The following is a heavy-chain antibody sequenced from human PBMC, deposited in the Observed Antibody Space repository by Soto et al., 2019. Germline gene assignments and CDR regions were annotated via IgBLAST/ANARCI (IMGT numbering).Heavy chain of an antibody. V-gene: IGHV3-30*18. D-gene: IGHD4-17*01. J-gene: IGHJ4*02. Sequence: GGSLRLSCAASGFTFSSYGMHWVRQAPGKGLEWVAVISYDGSNKYYADSVKGRFTISRDNSKNTLYLQMNSLRAEDTAVYYCAKDPTFYGDYPGGYFDYWGQGTLVTVSS. CDR2: ISYDGSNK. CDR3: AKDPTFYGDYPGGYFDY. CDR1: GFTFSSYG.